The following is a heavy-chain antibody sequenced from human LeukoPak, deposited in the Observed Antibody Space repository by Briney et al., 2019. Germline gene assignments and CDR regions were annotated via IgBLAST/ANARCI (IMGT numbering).Heavy chain of an antibody. CDR3: ARDRRLGMWYAFDI. Sequence: PSETLSLTCTVSGGTISSYYWSWIRQPPGKGLDWIGRIYTSGSTNYNPSLKSRVTMSVDTSKNQFSLELGSVTAADTAIYYCARDRRLGMWYAFDIWGQGTMVTVSS. V-gene: IGHV4-4*07. J-gene: IGHJ3*02. D-gene: IGHD7-27*01. CDR1: GGTISSYY. CDR2: IYTSGST.